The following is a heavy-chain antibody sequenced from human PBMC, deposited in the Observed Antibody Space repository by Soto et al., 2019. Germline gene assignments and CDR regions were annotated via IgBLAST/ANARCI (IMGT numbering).Heavy chain of an antibody. CDR1: GDNFKKNV. CDR2: TIPALGKT. D-gene: IGHD3-10*01. Sequence: SVKLSCKTSGDNFKKNVFTWVRQAPGQGLEWMGGTIPALGKTHYIEKFQGRVTIIVDDATRTVYMEVRDLTSEDTAIYYCARGPFRPSALDVWGQGTTVTVSS. J-gene: IGHJ6*02. V-gene: IGHV1-69*10. CDR3: ARGPFRPSALDV.